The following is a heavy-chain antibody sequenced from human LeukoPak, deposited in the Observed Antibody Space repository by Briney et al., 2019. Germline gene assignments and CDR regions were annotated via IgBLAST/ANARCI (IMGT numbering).Heavy chain of an antibody. CDR2: ISAYNGKT. D-gene: IGHD4-17*01. CDR3: SRVAVASLRRATAPDY. CDR1: GYTFTSYG. V-gene: IGHV1-18*01. Sequence: ASVKVSCKASGYTFTSYGISWVRQAPGQGLEWMGWISAYNGKTNYAQKLQGRVTMTTDTSTSTGYIELRSLRSDDTAVYYCSRVAVASLRRATAPDYWGQGTLVTVSS. J-gene: IGHJ4*02.